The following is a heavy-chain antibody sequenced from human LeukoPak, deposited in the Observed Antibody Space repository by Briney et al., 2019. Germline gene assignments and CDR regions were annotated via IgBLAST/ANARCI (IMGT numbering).Heavy chain of an antibody. CDR1: GGSFSAYY. Sequence: SETLPLTCGVSGGSFSAYYWTWIRQPPGKGLEWIGEISHRGGTNYNPSLKSRVAISLDTSKNQFSLNLSSATAADTAVYYCARVGDTSSYYYYLDDWGQGTQVTVSS. CDR2: ISHRGGT. CDR3: ARVGDTSSYYYYLDD. V-gene: IGHV4-34*01. J-gene: IGHJ4*02. D-gene: IGHD3-22*01.